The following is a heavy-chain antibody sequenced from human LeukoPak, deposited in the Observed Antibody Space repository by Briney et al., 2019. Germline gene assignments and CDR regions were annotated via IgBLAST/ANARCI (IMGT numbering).Heavy chain of an antibody. Sequence: GGSLRLSCAASGFTFSSYAMNWVRQAPGKGMEWVSSISSSSSHIYYADSVKGRFTISRDNAKNSLYLQMSSLRAEDTAVYYCAREYSSTWYVRGYFDYWGQGILVTVSS. V-gene: IGHV3-21*01. J-gene: IGHJ4*02. CDR2: ISSSSSHI. D-gene: IGHD6-13*01. CDR1: GFTFSSYA. CDR3: AREYSSTWYVRGYFDY.